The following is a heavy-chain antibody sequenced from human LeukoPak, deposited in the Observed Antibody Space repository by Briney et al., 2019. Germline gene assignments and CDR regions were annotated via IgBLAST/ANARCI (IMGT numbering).Heavy chain of an antibody. V-gene: IGHV3-23*01. D-gene: IGHD6-19*01. CDR1: GFTFSSYA. Sequence: HPGGSLRLSCAASGFTFSSYAMSWVRQAPGKGLEWVSAISGSGGSTYYADSVKGRFTISRDNSKSTLYLQMNSLRAEDTAVYYCAKPYHTTQWLVVGYYFDYWGQGTLVTVSS. CDR3: AKPYHTTQWLVVGYYFDY. J-gene: IGHJ4*02. CDR2: ISGSGGST.